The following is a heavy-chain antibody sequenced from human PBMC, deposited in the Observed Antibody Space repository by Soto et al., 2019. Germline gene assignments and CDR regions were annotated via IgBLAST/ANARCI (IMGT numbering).Heavy chain of an antibody. Sequence: EVQLVESGGGLVQPGGSLILSCAASGFTFSNYWMVWVRQAPRKGLVWVSRIIGDGLYTTYADSVKGRFTISRDNAKNKGYLQMNSLRVENTAVYYCARGILGSGTANDHWGQGTLVTVSS. D-gene: IGHD3-10*01. V-gene: IGHV3-74*03. CDR3: ARGILGSGTANDH. CDR2: IIGDGLYT. CDR1: GFTFSNYW. J-gene: IGHJ4*02.